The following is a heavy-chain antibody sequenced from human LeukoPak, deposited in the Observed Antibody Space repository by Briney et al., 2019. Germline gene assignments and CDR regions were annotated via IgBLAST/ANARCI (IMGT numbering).Heavy chain of an antibody. Sequence: GGSLRLSCAASGFSFSDAWMTWVRQAPEKGLEWVANIKQDGSEKYYVDSVKGRLTISRDNAKNSLYLQMNSLRAEDTAVYYCARDLTYYYDSSGYYFLDWGQGILVTVSS. CDR3: ARDLTYYYDSSGYYFLD. D-gene: IGHD3-22*01. V-gene: IGHV3-7*01. CDR1: GFSFSDAW. J-gene: IGHJ4*02. CDR2: IKQDGSEK.